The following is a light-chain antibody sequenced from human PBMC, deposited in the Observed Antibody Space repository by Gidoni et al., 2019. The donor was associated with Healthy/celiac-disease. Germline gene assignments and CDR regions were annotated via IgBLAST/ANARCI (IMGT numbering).Light chain of an antibody. Sequence: QSALTQPASVSGSPGQSITISCTGTSSDVGGYNYVSWYQQHPGKAPKLMIYEVSNRPSGVSNRFSGSKSGNTASLTISGLQAEDEADYYCSSYTTEQHPAAVFGGGTQLTVL. CDR2: EVS. CDR1: SSDVGGYNY. V-gene: IGLV2-14*01. J-gene: IGLJ7*01. CDR3: SSYTTEQHPAAV.